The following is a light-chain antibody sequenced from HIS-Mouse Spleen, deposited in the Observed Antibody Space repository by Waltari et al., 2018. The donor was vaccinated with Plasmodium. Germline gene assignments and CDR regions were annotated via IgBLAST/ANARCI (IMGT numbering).Light chain of an antibody. CDR3: QQYGSSPYT. CDR1: QSVSSSY. CDR2: GAS. J-gene: IGKJ2*01. Sequence: EIVLTQSPGTLSLSQGDRATLSCRASQSVSSSYLAWYQQKPGQAPRRLIYGASSRATGIPDRFSGSGSGTDFTLTISRLEPEDFAVYYCQQYGSSPYTFGQGTKLEIK. V-gene: IGKV3-20*01.